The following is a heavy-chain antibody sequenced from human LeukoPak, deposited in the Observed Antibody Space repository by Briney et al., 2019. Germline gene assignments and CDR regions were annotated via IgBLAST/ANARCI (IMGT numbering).Heavy chain of an antibody. V-gene: IGHV1-46*01. CDR1: GYTFTSYY. CDR3: ARGLGYYDSSGYYWGY. J-gene: IGHJ4*02. D-gene: IGHD3-22*01. CDR2: INPSGGST. Sequence: HAASVKVSCKASGYTFTSYYMHWVRQAPGQGLEWMGIINPSGGSTSYAQKLQGRVTMTRDTSTSTVYMELSSLRSGDTAVYYCARGLGYYDSSGYYWGYWGQGTLVTVSS.